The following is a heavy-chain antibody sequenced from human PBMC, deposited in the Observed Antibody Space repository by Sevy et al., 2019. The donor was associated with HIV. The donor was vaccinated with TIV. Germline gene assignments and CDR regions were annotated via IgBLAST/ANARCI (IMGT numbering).Heavy chain of an antibody. CDR1: GFTFSSYA. Sequence: GGSLRLSCVASGFTFSSYAMHWVRQAPGKGLEWVAVISYDGSNKYYADSVKGRFTISRDNSKNTLYLQMNSLRAEDTAVYYCAREDPVSHYSNYEGVDYWGQGTLVTVSS. CDR2: ISYDGSNK. J-gene: IGHJ4*02. CDR3: AREDPVSHYSNYEGVDY. D-gene: IGHD4-4*01. V-gene: IGHV3-30-3*01.